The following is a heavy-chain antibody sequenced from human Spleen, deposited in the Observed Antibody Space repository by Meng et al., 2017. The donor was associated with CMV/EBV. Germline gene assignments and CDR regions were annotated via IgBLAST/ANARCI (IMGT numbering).Heavy chain of an antibody. Sequence: SVKVSCKASGFTFTRSAVQWVRQARGQRLEWIGWIVVGSGKTNYAQKFQERVTITRDMSTNTAYMELSSLRSEDTAVYYCARHWGDGTLDYWGQGTLVTVSS. CDR1: GFTFTRSA. CDR3: ARHWGDGTLDY. J-gene: IGHJ4*02. CDR2: IVVGSGKT. V-gene: IGHV1-58*01. D-gene: IGHD5-24*01.